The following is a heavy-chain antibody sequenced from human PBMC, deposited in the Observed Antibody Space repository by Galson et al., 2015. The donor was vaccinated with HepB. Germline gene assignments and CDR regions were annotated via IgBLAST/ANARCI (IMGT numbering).Heavy chain of an antibody. CDR3: TRQRADYYGSGSYLYGMDV. D-gene: IGHD3-10*01. Sequence: SLRLSCAASGFTFSGSAVHWVRQASGKGLEWVGRIRSKANSYARAYAASVKGRFTISRDDSKNTAYLQRNSLKTEDTAVYYCTRQRADYYGSGSYLYGMDVWGQGTTVTVSS. V-gene: IGHV3-73*01. J-gene: IGHJ6*02. CDR2: IRSKANSYAR. CDR1: GFTFSGSA.